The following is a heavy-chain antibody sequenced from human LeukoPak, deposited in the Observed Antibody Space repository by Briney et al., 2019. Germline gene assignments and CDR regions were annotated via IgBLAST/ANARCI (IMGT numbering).Heavy chain of an antibody. D-gene: IGHD6-6*01. V-gene: IGHV1-2*02. CDR2: INPNSGGT. CDR3: ARRCSPRTAAFGY. CDR1: VYTFTGYY. Sequence: ASVKVSCKASVYTFTGYYMHWVRQAPGQGLEWMGWINPNSGGTTYAQKFQGRVTMTRATSISTAYMELSRLRSDDTAVYYCARRCSPRTAAFGYWGQGTLVTVSS. J-gene: IGHJ4*02.